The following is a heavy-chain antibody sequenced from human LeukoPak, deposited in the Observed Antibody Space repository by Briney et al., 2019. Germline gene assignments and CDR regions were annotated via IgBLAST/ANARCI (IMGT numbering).Heavy chain of an antibody. V-gene: IGHV3-64*01. D-gene: IGHD1-20*01. CDR3: ARVVYNYIWHAFDS. CDR2: ISSNGGST. CDR1: GFTFSSYT. Sequence: GGSLRLSCAASGFTFSSYTMHWVRQAPGKGLEYVSAISSNGGSTFYANSVKGRFTISRDNSKNTLYLQMGSLRTEDMAVYYCARVVYNYIWHAFDSWGQGTLVTVSS. J-gene: IGHJ4*02.